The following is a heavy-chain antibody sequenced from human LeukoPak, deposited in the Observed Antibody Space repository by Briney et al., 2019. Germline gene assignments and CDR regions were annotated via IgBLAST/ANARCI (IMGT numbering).Heavy chain of an antibody. D-gene: IGHD2-8*01. CDR2: IRDKGYGHAT. CDR3: TTPNEGNWFDP. Sequence: RGSLKLSCAASGFTFSDPAIHWVRQASGKGLEWVGRIRDKGYGHATAYAASVKGRFTLSRDDSRNTAHLQMNSLKTEDTALYYCTTPNEGNWFDPWGQGTLVTVSS. CDR1: GFTFSDPA. V-gene: IGHV3-73*01. J-gene: IGHJ5*02.